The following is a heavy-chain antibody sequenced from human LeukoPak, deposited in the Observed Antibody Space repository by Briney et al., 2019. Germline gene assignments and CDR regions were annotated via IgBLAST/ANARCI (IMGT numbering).Heavy chain of an antibody. CDR2: INPSGGST. Sequence: ASVKVSCKASGYTFTSYYMHWVRQAPGQGLEWMGIINPSGGSTSYAQKFQGRVTMTRDTSTSTVYMELSSLRSEDTAVYYCARDEQSYRIAVAGIVDYWGQGTLVTVSS. J-gene: IGHJ4*02. D-gene: IGHD6-19*01. V-gene: IGHV1-46*01. CDR3: ARDEQSYRIAVAGIVDY. CDR1: GYTFTSYY.